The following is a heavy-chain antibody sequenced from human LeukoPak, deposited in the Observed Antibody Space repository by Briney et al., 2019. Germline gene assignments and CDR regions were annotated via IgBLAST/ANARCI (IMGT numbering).Heavy chain of an antibody. CDR3: ARDIVSY. Sequence: GGSLRLSCAASAFTFSSYAMSWVRQAPGKGLEWVSAISGSGGSASYADSVRGRFTISRDNSKNTLFLQMNSLRAEDTAVYYCARDIVSYWGQGTLVTVSS. V-gene: IGHV3-23*01. CDR2: ISGSGGSA. D-gene: IGHD5/OR15-5a*01. CDR1: AFTFSSYA. J-gene: IGHJ4*02.